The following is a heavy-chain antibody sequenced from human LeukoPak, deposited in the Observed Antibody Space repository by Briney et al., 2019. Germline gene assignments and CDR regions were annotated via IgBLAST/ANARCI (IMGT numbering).Heavy chain of an antibody. CDR2: INRDGGEK. D-gene: IGHD1-26*01. J-gene: IGHJ4*02. CDR3: ARGYSGSYDY. Sequence: GGSLRLSCAASGFTFSSYWMTWVRQTPGKGLEWVANINRDGGEKYYVDSVKGRFTISRDNAKNSLCLQMQTLRVEDTAVYYCARGYSGSYDYWGQGTLVTVSS. V-gene: IGHV3-7*04. CDR1: GFTFSSYW.